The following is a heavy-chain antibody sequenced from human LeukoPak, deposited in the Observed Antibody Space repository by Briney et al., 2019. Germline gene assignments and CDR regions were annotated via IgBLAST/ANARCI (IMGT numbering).Heavy chain of an antibody. D-gene: IGHD3-9*01. CDR2: IWYDGSNK. Sequence: PGRSLRFSCAASGFTFSSYGMHWVRQAPGKGLEWVAVIWYDGSNKYYADSVKGRFTISRDNSKNTLYLQMNSLRAEDTAVYYCARGAYYDILTGYPVFDYWGQGTLVTVSS. V-gene: IGHV3-33*01. J-gene: IGHJ4*02. CDR3: ARGAYYDILTGYPVFDY. CDR1: GFTFSSYG.